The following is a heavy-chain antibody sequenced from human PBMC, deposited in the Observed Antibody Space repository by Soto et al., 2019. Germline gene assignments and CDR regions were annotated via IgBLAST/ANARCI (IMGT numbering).Heavy chain of an antibody. CDR3: AKRRGEMNWANYYGLDV. CDR2: ITYEGSQI. V-gene: IGHV3-30*18. D-gene: IGHD7-27*01. J-gene: IGHJ6*02. CDR1: GFTFPRFG. Sequence: QVQLVESGGGVVQPGRSLRLSCAASGFTFPRFGMHWVRQAPGKGLEWVALITYEGSQIYYADAVKGRFTISRDNVDNPLSLQMDNLRTEDTATYICAKRRGEMNWANYYGLDVWGQGTPVTVSS.